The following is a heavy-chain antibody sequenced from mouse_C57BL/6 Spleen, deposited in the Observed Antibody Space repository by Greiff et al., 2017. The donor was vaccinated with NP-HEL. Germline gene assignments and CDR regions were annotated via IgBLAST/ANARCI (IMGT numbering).Heavy chain of an antibody. J-gene: IGHJ4*01. Sequence: EVQLVESGGGLVKPGGSLKLSCAASGFTFSSYAMSWVRQTPEKRPEWVATISDGGSYTYYPDNVKGRFTISRDNAKNNLYLQMSHLKSEDTAMYYCARTGTLMDYWGQGTSVTVSS. CDR3: ARTGTLMDY. CDR1: GFTFSSYA. D-gene: IGHD4-1*01. V-gene: IGHV5-4*01. CDR2: ISDGGSYT.